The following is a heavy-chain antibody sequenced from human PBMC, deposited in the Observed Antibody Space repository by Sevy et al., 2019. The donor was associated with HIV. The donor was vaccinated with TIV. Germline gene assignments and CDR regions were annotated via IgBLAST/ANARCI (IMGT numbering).Heavy chain of an antibody. CDR1: GFTFSNAW. Sequence: GGSLRLSCAASGFTFSNAWMSWVRQAPGKGLEWVGRIKSKTDGGKTDYAAPVKGRFTISRDDSKNTLYLQMNSLKTEDTAVYYCTKDLGFNMMIYWGQGTLVTVSS. V-gene: IGHV3-15*01. D-gene: IGHD3-22*01. CDR2: IKSKTDGGKT. CDR3: TKDLGFNMMIY. J-gene: IGHJ4*02.